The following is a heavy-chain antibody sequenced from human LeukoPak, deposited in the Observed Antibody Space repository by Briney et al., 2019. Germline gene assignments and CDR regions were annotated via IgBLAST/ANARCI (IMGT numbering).Heavy chain of an antibody. J-gene: IGHJ3*02. CDR3: ARDGYDSSGYSNAFDI. CDR1: W. Sequence: WIGVVGLALRKRLELVANTKPDGTAEYYADSVRGRFTTSRDNANNFLYLQMNSLRAEDTAVYYCARDGYDSSGYSNAFDIWGQGTMVTVSS. CDR2: TKPDGTAE. V-gene: IGHV3-7*01. D-gene: IGHD3-22*01.